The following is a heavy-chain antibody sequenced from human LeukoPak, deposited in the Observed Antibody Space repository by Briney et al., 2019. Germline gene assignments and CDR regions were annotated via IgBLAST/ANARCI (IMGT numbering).Heavy chain of an antibody. CDR2: IWYDGGDK. J-gene: IGHJ4*02. Sequence: GGSLRLSCAASGFSFSNYVMHWVRQAPGKGLEWVAFIWYDGGDKFYGDSVRGRFTISRDNSKNTLYLQMNSLRAEDTAVYYCARKWLRWSLDYWGQGTLVTVSS. V-gene: IGHV3-30*02. D-gene: IGHD5-12*01. CDR1: GFSFSNYV. CDR3: ARKWLRWSLDY.